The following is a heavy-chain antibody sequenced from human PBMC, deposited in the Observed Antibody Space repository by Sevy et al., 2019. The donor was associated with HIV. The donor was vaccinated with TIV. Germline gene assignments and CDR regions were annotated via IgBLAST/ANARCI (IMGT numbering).Heavy chain of an antibody. Sequence: GGSLRLSCVVSGYSFSSYAISWVRQAPGKGLEWVSTINGRGGSTYYADSVKGRFTISRDNSKNTLYLQMNSLRAEDTAVYYCAKGTTDFGYWGQGTLVTVSS. CDR2: INGRGGST. D-gene: IGHD4-4*01. CDR3: AKGTTDFGY. V-gene: IGHV3-23*01. CDR1: GYSFSSYA. J-gene: IGHJ4*02.